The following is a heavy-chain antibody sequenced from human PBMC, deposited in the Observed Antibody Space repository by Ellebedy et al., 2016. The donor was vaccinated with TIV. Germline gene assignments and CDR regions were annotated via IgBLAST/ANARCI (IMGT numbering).Heavy chain of an antibody. CDR1: GFTFSSYW. CDR2: INSDGSST. Sequence: GESLKISCAASGFTFSSYWMHWVRQAPGKGLVWVSRINSDGSSTSYADSVKGRFTISRDNAKNTLYLQMNSLRAEDTAVYYCARGDVVAATEVTDYWGQGTLVTVSS. D-gene: IGHD2-15*01. J-gene: IGHJ4*02. CDR3: ARGDVVAATEVTDY. V-gene: IGHV3-74*01.